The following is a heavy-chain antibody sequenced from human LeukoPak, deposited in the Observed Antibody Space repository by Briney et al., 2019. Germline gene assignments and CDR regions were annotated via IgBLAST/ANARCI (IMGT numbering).Heavy chain of an antibody. D-gene: IGHD3-10*01. Sequence: PSETLSLTWTVVGGSISRSYWSWMRQPAGKGPEWIGRIYGSGTITYNPSLESRVTMSVDTSKNQFSLKLRSVTAADTAVYYCARDSGTTGEVKFDPWGQGILVTVSS. CDR2: IYGSGTI. CDR1: GGSISRSY. V-gene: IGHV4-4*07. J-gene: IGHJ5*02. CDR3: ARDSGTTGEVKFDP.